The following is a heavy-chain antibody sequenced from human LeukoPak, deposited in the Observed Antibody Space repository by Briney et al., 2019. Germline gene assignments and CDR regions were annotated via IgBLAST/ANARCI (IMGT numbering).Heavy chain of an antibody. D-gene: IGHD1-26*01. CDR3: ARVSGYSGSYSIDY. J-gene: IGHJ4*02. V-gene: IGHV3-33*01. Sequence: GGSLRLSCAASGFTFSSYGMHWVRQAPGKGLEWVALIWYDGSSKYYRDSVKGRFTISRDNSKNTLYLQMNSLRAEDTAVYYCARVSGYSGSYSIDYWGQGTLVTVSS. CDR2: IWYDGSSK. CDR1: GFTFSSYG.